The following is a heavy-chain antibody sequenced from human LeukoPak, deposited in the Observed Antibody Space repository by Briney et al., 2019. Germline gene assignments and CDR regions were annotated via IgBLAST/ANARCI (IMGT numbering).Heavy chain of an antibody. D-gene: IGHD3-16*01. CDR1: GYSFTSYW. V-gene: IGHV5-10-1*01. Sequence: GESLKISCKGSGYSFTSYWISWVRQMPGEGLEWMGRIDPSDSYTNYSPSFQGHVTISADKSISTAYLQWSSLKASDTAMYYCASPKGAHDAFDIWGQGTMVTVSS. CDR3: ASPKGAHDAFDI. CDR2: IDPSDSYT. J-gene: IGHJ3*02.